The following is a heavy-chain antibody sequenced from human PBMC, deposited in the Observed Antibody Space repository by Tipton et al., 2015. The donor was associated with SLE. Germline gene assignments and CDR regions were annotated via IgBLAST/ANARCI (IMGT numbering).Heavy chain of an antibody. CDR3: AGGDYDSRGNYFDY. CDR1: GYTFSNYF. V-gene: IGHV1-46*01. D-gene: IGHD3-22*01. J-gene: IGHJ4*02. Sequence: QSGAEVKKPWASVKVSCKASGYTFSNYFIHWVRQAPGQGLEWMGRINPSGGSTSNAQKFQGRVTMTRDTSRSTVYMELSSLRSEDTAVFYCAGGDYDSRGNYFDYWGQGTLVTVSS. CDR2: INPSGGST.